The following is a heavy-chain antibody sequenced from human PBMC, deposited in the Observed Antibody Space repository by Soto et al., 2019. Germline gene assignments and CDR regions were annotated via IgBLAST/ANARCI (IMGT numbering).Heavy chain of an antibody. J-gene: IGHJ6*02. CDR1: GFTFSSSW. V-gene: IGHV3-7*01. CDR2: IKEDGSEK. Sequence: GGSLRLSCAASGFTFSSSWMTWVRQAPGKGLAWVANIKEDGSEKYYVDSVKGRFTISRDNTNESLYLQMNSLRAEDTAVYYCARDPAPVGYRGLDVWGQGTTVTVSS. CDR3: ARDPAPVGYRGLDV. D-gene: IGHD5-12*01.